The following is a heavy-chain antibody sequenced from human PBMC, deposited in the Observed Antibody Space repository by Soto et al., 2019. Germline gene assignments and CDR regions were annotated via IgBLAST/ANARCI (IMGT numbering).Heavy chain of an antibody. CDR1: GFTFSSYA. CDR3: ARDPRSSSPSY. Sequence: QVQLVESGGGVVQPGRSLRLSCAASGFTFSSYAMHWVRQDPGKGLEWVAVISYDGSNKYYADSVKGRFTISRDNSKNTLYLKMNSLRAEDTAVYYCARDPRSSSPSYWGQGTLVTVSS. J-gene: IGHJ4*02. D-gene: IGHD6-6*01. CDR2: ISYDGSNK. V-gene: IGHV3-30-3*01.